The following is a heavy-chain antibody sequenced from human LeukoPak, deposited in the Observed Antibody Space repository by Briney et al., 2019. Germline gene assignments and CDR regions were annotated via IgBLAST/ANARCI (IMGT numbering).Heavy chain of an antibody. Sequence: GGSLRLSCVASGFTFSSYSRNWVRQAPGKGLEWVSSISSSSSYIYYADSVKGRFTISRDNAKNSLYLQMNSLRAKDTAVYYCAKKSLQDDKSKLGSCLNIYIFYYFDYWGQGTLVTVSS. D-gene: IGHD2-21*01. J-gene: IGHJ4*02. CDR1: GFTFSSYS. V-gene: IGHV3-21*01. CDR3: AKKSLQDDKSKLGSCLNIYIFYYFDY. CDR2: ISSSSSYI.